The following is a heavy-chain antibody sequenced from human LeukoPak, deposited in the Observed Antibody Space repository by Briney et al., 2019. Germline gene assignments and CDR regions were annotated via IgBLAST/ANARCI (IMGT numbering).Heavy chain of an antibody. D-gene: IGHD3-22*01. J-gene: IGHJ4*02. CDR2: IYTSGST. V-gene: IGHV4-61*02. CDR1: GGSISSGSYY. Sequence: PSETLSLTCTVSGGSISSGSYYWSWIRQPAGKGLEWIGRIYTSGSTNYSPSLRSRVTMLVDTSKNQFSLKLASVTAADTAVYYCARYRSQSGGYDFDYWGQGALVTVSS. CDR3: ARYRSQSGGYDFDY.